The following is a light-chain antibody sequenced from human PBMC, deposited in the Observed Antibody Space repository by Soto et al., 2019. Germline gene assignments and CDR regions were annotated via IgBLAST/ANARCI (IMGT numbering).Light chain of an antibody. J-gene: IGKJ1*01. V-gene: IGKV3-20*01. CDR2: ETS. CDR1: QSVSSSY. Sequence: IVLKQSLGTLSLSQAERGTRSCRASQSVSSSYLAWSQQRTGQAPRLLIYETSSRATGIPDRFSGSGSGTDFTLTISRLEPEDFAVYYCHQYGSSPPWTFGQGTKVDIK. CDR3: HQYGSSPPWT.